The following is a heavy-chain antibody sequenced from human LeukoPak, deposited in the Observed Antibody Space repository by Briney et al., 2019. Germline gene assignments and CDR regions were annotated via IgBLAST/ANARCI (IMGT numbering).Heavy chain of an antibody. D-gene: IGHD2-21*01. CDR3: ARDDWSADAFDI. J-gene: IGHJ3*02. Sequence: GGSLRLSCAAPGFTFSSYWMSWVRQAPGKGLEWVANIKQDGSEKYYVDSVKGRFTISRDNAKNSLYLQMNSLRAEDTAVYYCARDDWSADAFDIWGQGTMVTVSS. V-gene: IGHV3-7*01. CDR1: GFTFSSYW. CDR2: IKQDGSEK.